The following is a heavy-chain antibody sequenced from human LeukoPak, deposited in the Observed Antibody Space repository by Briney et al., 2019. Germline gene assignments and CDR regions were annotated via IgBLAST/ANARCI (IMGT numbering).Heavy chain of an antibody. V-gene: IGHV1-8*01. CDR1: GYTFTSYD. J-gene: IGHJ6*02. D-gene: IGHD6-13*01. CDR3: ARGAYSSSWYYYYYYGMDV. CDR2: MNPNSGNT. Sequence: VASVKVSCKASGYTFTSYDINWVRQATGQGLEWMGWMNPNSGNTGYAQKFQGRVTMTRNTSISTAYMELSSLRSEDTVVYYCARGAYSSSWYYYYYYGMDVWGQGTTVTVSS.